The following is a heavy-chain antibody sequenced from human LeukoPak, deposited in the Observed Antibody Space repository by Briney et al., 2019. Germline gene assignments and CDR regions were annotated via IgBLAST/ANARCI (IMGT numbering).Heavy chain of an antibody. J-gene: IGHJ6*03. CDR2: IKQDGSEK. CDR3: AKGAMVRGVSVYYMDV. D-gene: IGHD3-10*01. V-gene: IGHV3-7*03. Sequence: GGSLRLSCAASGFAFSSYWMSWVRQAPGKGLEWVANIKQDGSEKYYVDSVKGRFTISRDNAKNSLYLQMNSLRAEDTAVYYCAKGAMVRGVSVYYMDVWGKGTTVTISS. CDR1: GFAFSSYW.